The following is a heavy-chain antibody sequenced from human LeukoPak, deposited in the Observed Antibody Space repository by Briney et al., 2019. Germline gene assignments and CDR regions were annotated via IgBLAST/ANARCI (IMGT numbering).Heavy chain of an antibody. V-gene: IGHV3-48*01. CDR2: IDSSSSII. D-gene: IGHD3-10*01. CDR3: ARGNGPGSFIIDY. Sequence: GGSLRLSCAASGFIFTSHSMSWVRQAPGKGLEWVSFIDSSSSIIHYADSVRGRFTISRDNAKNLLYLQMNSLRAEDTAEYFCARGNGPGSFIIDYWGQGTLVAASS. J-gene: IGHJ4*02. CDR1: GFIFTSHS.